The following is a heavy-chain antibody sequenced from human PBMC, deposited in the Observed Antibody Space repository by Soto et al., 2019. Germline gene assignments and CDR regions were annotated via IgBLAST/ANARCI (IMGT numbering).Heavy chain of an antibody. V-gene: IGHV4-31*03. CDR2: IYYSGST. Sequence: PSETLSLTCTVSGGSISSGGYYWSWIRQHPGKGLEWIGYIYYSGSTYYNPSLKSRVTISVDTSKNQFSLKLSSVTAADTAVYYCARDRGGSGSSHSDYYYGMDVWGQGTTVTVSS. CDR1: GGSISSGGYY. CDR3: ARDRGGSGSSHSDYYYGMDV. D-gene: IGHD3-10*01. J-gene: IGHJ6*02.